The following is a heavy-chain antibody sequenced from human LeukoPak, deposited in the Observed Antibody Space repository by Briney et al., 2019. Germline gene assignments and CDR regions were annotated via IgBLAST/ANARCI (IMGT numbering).Heavy chain of an antibody. CDR1: GFTFSSYG. Sequence: PGGSLRLSCAASGFTFSSYGMHWVRQAPGKGLEWVAVISYDGSNKYYADSVKGRFTISRDNSKNTLFLQMNSLRAEDTAVYYCAKGLAYYDSIGYYPSFDHWGQGTLVTVSS. J-gene: IGHJ4*02. CDR3: AKGLAYYDSIGYYPSFDH. D-gene: IGHD3-22*01. CDR2: ISYDGSNK. V-gene: IGHV3-30*18.